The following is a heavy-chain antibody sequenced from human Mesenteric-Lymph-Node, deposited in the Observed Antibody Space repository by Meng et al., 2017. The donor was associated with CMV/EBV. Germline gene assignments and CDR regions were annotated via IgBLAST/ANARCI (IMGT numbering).Heavy chain of an antibody. CDR3: ASGRWFDY. CDR2: TRNKANSYTT. CDR1: GFSFRDAW. J-gene: IGHJ4*02. V-gene: IGHV3-72*01. D-gene: IGHD3-10*01. Sequence: GGSLRLSCAASGFSFRDAWMNWVRQAPGKGLEWVGRTRNKANSYTTEYAASVKGRFTISRDDSKNSLYLQMNSLKTEDTAVYYCASGRWFDYWGQGTLVTVSS.